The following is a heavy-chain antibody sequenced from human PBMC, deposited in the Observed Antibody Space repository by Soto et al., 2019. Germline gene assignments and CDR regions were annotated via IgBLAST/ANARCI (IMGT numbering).Heavy chain of an antibody. CDR3: TSSRGDSSGYFHDAFDI. CDR1: GGSVNSAGHY. V-gene: IGHV4-31*03. Sequence: QVQLQESGPGLVKPSQTLSLSCRVSGGSVNSAGHYWSWIRQHPGKGLEWIGYIYYGGRTDFNPSLKSRVLISVDTSKNQFSLKLNSVTVADTAVYYCTSSRGDSSGYFHDAFDIWGQGTMVTVSS. D-gene: IGHD3-22*01. CDR2: IYYGGRT. J-gene: IGHJ3*02.